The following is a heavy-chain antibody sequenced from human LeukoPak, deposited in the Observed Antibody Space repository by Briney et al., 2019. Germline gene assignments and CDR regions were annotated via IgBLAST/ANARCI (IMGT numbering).Heavy chain of an antibody. J-gene: IGHJ4*02. CDR1: GFTFSDAW. V-gene: IGHV3-15*01. Sequence: GGSLRLSCAASGFTFSDAWMSWVRQAPGKGLEWVGRIKSKTYGGTTDYPAPVKGRFTISRDDSKNTVYLQMNSLKTEDTAVYYCTTAMSYWGQGSLVTVSS. CDR2: IKSKTYGGTT. CDR3: TTAMSY.